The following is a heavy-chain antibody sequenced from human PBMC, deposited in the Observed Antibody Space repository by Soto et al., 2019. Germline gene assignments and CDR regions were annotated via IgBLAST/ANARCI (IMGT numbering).Heavy chain of an antibody. D-gene: IGHD3-22*01. CDR3: TREPSARHNDRRGYYAN. J-gene: IGHJ4*02. V-gene: IGHV1-69*01. Sequence: QVQLVQSGAEVKNPGSSVKVSCKASGVTFSSYAISWVRQAPGQGLEWMGGVLPICGTTDYAQKFQGRVTISADEATSTGYMALRRLSSEDTAVYYCTREPSARHNDRRGYYANWGQGTLVSVPS. CDR1: GVTFSSYA. CDR2: VLPICGTT.